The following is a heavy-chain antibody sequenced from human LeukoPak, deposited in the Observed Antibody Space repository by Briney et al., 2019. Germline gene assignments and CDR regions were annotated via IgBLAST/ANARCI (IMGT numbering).Heavy chain of an antibody. Sequence: GGSLRLSCAASGFSISGFDIHWVRQAPGKGLEWVAVISYDGSNKYYADSVKGRFTISRDNSKNTLYLQMNSLRAEDTAVYYCAKDVSSGWYAYFDYWGQGTLVTVSS. CDR1: GFSISGFD. CDR3: AKDVSSGWYAYFDY. CDR2: ISYDGSNK. J-gene: IGHJ4*02. V-gene: IGHV3-30*18. D-gene: IGHD6-19*01.